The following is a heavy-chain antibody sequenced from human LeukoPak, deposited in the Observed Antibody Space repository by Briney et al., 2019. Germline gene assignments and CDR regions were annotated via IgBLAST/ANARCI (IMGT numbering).Heavy chain of an antibody. J-gene: IGHJ4*02. CDR3: ASSPAKDFDY. CDR1: GGSFSGYY. V-gene: IGHV4-34*01. Sequence: PSETLSLTCAVYGGSFSGYYWSWIRQPPGKGLEWIGEINHSGSTNYNPSLKSRVTISVDTSKNQFSLKLSSVTAADTAVYYCASSPAKDFDYWGQGTLSPSPQ. CDR2: INHSGST.